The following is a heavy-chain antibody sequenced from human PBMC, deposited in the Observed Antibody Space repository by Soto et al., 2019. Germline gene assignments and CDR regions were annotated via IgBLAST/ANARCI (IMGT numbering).Heavy chain of an antibody. D-gene: IGHD2-21*02. CDR2: FESGGSI. CDR3: ARAGVTPDFFDY. CDR1: GFSVRTNY. Sequence: GGSLRFSCAASGFSVRTNYMSWVRQAPGKGLEWVSVFESGGSIYYADSVKGRFIISRDYAKNTVYLQMGSLRAEDTAVYYCARAGVTPDFFDYWGQGTLVTVSS. V-gene: IGHV3-53*01. J-gene: IGHJ4*02.